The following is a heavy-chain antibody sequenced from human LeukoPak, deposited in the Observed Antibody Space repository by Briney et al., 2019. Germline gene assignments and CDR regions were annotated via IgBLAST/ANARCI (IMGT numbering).Heavy chain of an antibody. CDR1: GFTLSSYA. V-gene: IGHV3-23*01. CDR3: AKVMKGSERLTMVRGVIIKTAGLYYMDV. J-gene: IGHJ6*03. CDR2: ISASGGST. Sequence: PGGSLRLSCAASGFTLSSYAMSWVRQAPGKGLEWVSSISASGGSTNYADSVKSRFIISRDNSKNTVYLQMNSLRAEDTAVYYCAKVMKGSERLTMVRGVIIKTAGLYYMDVWGKGTTVTVSS. D-gene: IGHD3-10*01.